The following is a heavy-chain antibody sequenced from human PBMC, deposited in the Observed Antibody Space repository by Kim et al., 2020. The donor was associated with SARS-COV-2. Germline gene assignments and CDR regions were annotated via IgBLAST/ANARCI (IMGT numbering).Heavy chain of an antibody. CDR1: GGTFSSYA. V-gene: IGHV1-69*04. D-gene: IGHD2-15*01. Sequence: SVKVSCKASGGTFSSYAISWVRQAPGQGLEWMGRIIPILGIANYAQKFQGRVTITADKSTSTAYMELSSLRSEDTAVYYCARDQRYCSGGSCFSRLSWFDPWGQGTLVTVSS. CDR3: ARDQRYCSGGSCFSRLSWFDP. CDR2: IIPILGIA. J-gene: IGHJ5*02.